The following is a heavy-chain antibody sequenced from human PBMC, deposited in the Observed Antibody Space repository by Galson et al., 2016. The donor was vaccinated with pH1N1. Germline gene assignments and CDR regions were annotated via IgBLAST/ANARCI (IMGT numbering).Heavy chain of an antibody. Sequence: SVKVFCKASGGTFSSYGINWVRQAPGQGLEWMGGIIPIFGTAKYAQNFQGRVTITADESTTTAYMELSSLRSEDTAVYYCAREDYYDTDLSDWYFDLWGRGTLLTVSS. J-gene: IGHJ2*01. D-gene: IGHD3-22*01. CDR3: AREDYYDTDLSDWYFDL. CDR2: IIPIFGTA. V-gene: IGHV1-69*13. CDR1: GGTFSSYG.